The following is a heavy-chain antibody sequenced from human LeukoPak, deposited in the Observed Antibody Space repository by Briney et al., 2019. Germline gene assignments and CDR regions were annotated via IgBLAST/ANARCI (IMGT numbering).Heavy chain of an antibody. CDR2: INHSGST. CDR3: ARGQPSIRYYDYVWGSYRYTVDFDY. J-gene: IGHJ4*02. D-gene: IGHD3-16*02. Sequence: TSETLSLTCAVYGGSFSGYYWSWIRQPPGKGLEWIGEINHSGSTNYNPSLKSRVTISVDTSKNQFSLKLNSVTAADTAVYYCARGQPSIRYYDYVWGSYRYTVDFDYWGQGTLVTVSS. CDR1: GGSFSGYY. V-gene: IGHV4-34*01.